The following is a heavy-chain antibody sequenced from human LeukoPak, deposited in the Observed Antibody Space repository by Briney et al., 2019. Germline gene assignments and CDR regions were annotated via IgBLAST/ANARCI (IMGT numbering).Heavy chain of an antibody. CDR3: ARIRGSYFDY. CDR2: INHSGST. V-gene: IGHV4-34*01. J-gene: IGHJ4*02. D-gene: IGHD1-26*01. Sequence: PSETLSLTCAVYGGSFSGYYWSWIRQPPGKWLEWIGEINHSGSTNYNPSLKSRVTISVDTSKNQFSLKLSSVTAADTAVYYCARIRGSYFDYWGQGTLVTVSS. CDR1: GGSFSGYY.